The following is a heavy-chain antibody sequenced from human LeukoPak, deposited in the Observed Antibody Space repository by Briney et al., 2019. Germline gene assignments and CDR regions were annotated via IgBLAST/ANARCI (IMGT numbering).Heavy chain of an antibody. V-gene: IGHV4-38-2*02. CDR1: GYSISSGYY. Sequence: PSETLSLTCTVSGYSISSGYYWVWIRQPPAKGLEWIGSIYRTGSTYYNPSLKSRVTISADTPKNQFSLRLSSATAADTAVYYCARYYPSNYYGSGSYAFDIWGQGTMVTVSS. D-gene: IGHD3-10*01. CDR3: ARYYPSNYYGSGSYAFDI. CDR2: IYRTGST. J-gene: IGHJ3*02.